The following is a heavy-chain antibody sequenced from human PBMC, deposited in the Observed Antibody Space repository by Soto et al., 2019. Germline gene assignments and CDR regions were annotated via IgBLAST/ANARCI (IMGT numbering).Heavy chain of an antibody. J-gene: IGHJ6*02. CDR2: ISGSGRKT. Sequence: GGSLRLSCAASGFTFSNHGMSWVRQAPGKGLDWVSGISGSGRKTYYADSVKGRFTVSRDNSKNTVFLQMNSLRAEDTAVYYCARHISNFRYYYYAMDVWGQGTTVTVSS. V-gene: IGHV3-23*01. CDR3: ARHISNFRYYYYAMDV. D-gene: IGHD4-4*01. CDR1: GFTFSNHG.